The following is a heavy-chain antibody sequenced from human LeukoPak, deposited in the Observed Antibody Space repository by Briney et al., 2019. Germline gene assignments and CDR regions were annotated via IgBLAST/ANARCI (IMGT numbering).Heavy chain of an antibody. Sequence: SETLSLTCTVSGGSISSYYWSWIRQPPGKGLEWIGYIYYSGSTNYKPSLKSRVTISVDTSKNQLSLKLRSVTAADTAVYYCARASMVGAFDIWGQGTMVTVSS. CDR1: GGSISSYY. D-gene: IGHD3-10*01. CDR3: ARASMVGAFDI. V-gene: IGHV4-59*08. J-gene: IGHJ3*02. CDR2: IYYSGST.